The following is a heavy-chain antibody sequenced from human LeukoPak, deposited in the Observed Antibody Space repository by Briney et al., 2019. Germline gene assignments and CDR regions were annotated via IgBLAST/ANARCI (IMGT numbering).Heavy chain of an antibody. CDR3: ARDINDYSYYYYYGMDV. CDR1: GFTFSSYG. CDR2: ISYDGSNK. D-gene: IGHD4-11*01. J-gene: IGHJ6*02. V-gene: IGHV3-30*03. Sequence: PGGSLRLSCAASGFTFSSYGMHWVRQAPGKGLEWVAVISYDGSNKYYADSVKGRFTISRDNSKNTLYLQMNSLRAEDTAVYYCARDINDYSYYYYYGMDVWGQGTTVTVSS.